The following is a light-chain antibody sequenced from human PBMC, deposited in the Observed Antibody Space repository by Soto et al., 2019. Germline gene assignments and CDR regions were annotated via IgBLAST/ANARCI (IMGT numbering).Light chain of an antibody. Sequence: QSVLTQPASVSGSPGQSITISCSGTSSDIGSYNHVAWYQQFPGKSPKLMIYAVSSRPSGVSSRFSGSKSGNTASLTISGLQPQDEADYYCIAYTGSSTSYVFGSGTKVTAL. CDR1: SSDIGSYNH. CDR2: AVS. V-gene: IGLV2-14*01. CDR3: IAYTGSSTSYV. J-gene: IGLJ1*01.